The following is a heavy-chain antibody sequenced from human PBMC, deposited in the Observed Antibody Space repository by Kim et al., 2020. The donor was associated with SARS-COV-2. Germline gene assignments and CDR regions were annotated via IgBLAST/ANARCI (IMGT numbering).Heavy chain of an antibody. V-gene: IGHV3-7*01. CDR3: ARGSYTLDY. CDR1: AFTFKDYW. Sequence: GGSLRLSCAASAFTFKDYWMSWVRQAPGKGLEWVADIKQDGREKNYIDSVKGRLTISRDNPKNSLYLQMNSLRVEDTAVYYCARGSYTLDYWGQGTLVTVPS. CDR2: IKQDGREK. D-gene: IGHD1-26*01. J-gene: IGHJ4*02.